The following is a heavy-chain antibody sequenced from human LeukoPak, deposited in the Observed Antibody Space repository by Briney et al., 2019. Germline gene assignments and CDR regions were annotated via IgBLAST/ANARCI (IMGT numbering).Heavy chain of an antibody. Sequence: ASVKVSCKASGGTFSSYAINWVRQAPGQGLKWMGGIIPIFGTANYAQKFQGRVTITADEYTSTAYMELSSLRSEDTAVYYCARSQFLTTNSGAWGFQPWGQGTLVTVSS. J-gene: IGHJ1*01. CDR3: ARSQFLTTNSGAWGFQP. D-gene: IGHD3-16*01. CDR1: GGTFSSYA. CDR2: IIPIFGTA. V-gene: IGHV1-69*13.